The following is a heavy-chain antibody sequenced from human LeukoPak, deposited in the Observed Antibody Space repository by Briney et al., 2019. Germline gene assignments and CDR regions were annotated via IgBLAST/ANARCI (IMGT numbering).Heavy chain of an antibody. Sequence: PGGSLRLSCAASGFTFISFGMHWVRQAPGKGLEWVALISYDGSNKYYADSVKGRFTISRDNSKNTLYLQMSSLRAEDAAVYYCAKDWDPGYYDSSGSYPDYWGQGTLVTVSS. CDR2: ISYDGSNK. CDR1: GFTFISFG. CDR3: AKDWDPGYYDSSGSYPDY. J-gene: IGHJ4*02. D-gene: IGHD3-22*01. V-gene: IGHV3-30*18.